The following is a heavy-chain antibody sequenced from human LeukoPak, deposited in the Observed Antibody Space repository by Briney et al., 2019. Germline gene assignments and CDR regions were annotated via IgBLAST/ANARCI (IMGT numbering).Heavy chain of an antibody. CDR3: ARAVTTTHFDY. J-gene: IGHJ4*02. Sequence: GGSLRLSCVTSGFTFSSYGMHWVRQAPGKGLEWVAVISYDGSNKNYADSVKGRFTISRDNSKNTLYLQMNSLRAEDTAVYYCARAVTTTHFDYWGQGTLVTVSS. CDR2: ISYDGSNK. CDR1: GFTFSSYG. V-gene: IGHV3-30*19. D-gene: IGHD1-1*01.